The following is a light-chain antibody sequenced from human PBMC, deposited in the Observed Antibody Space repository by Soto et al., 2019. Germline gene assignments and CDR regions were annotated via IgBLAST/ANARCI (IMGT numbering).Light chain of an antibody. CDR2: HAS. V-gene: IGKV3D-11*02. CDR3: QQRSNWAIT. J-gene: IGKJ5*01. CDR1: QTVSSNY. Sequence: EIILTHSPDTLSLSPWERATLSCRASQTVSSNYLAWCQQKPGQAPRLLIHHASTRAAGIPARFSGSGPGTDFTLTISSLEPEDFAVYYCQQRSNWAITFGQGTRLEI.